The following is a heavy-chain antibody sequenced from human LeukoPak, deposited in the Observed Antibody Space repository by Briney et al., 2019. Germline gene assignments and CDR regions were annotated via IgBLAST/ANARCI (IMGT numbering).Heavy chain of an antibody. Sequence: GGSLRLSCAASGFTFSSYGMHWVRQAPGKGLEWVAVISYDGSNKYYADSVKGRFTISRDNSKNTLYLQMNSLRAEDTAVYYCARGRKYSYGTYYYGLDVWGQGTTVTVCS. CDR1: GFTFSSYG. V-gene: IGHV3-30*03. J-gene: IGHJ6*02. CDR3: ARGRKYSYGTYYYGLDV. D-gene: IGHD5-18*01. CDR2: ISYDGSNK.